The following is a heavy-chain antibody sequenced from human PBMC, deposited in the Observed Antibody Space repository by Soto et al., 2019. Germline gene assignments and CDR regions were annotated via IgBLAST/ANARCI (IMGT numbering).Heavy chain of an antibody. CDR2: IGTAGDT. D-gene: IGHD2-15*01. CDR1: GFTFSGFD. Sequence: GGSLRLSCEASGFTFSGFDMHWVRQPTGKGLEWVSTIGTAGDTYYAVSVKGRFTISRDNAKNSLSLQMNSLRAGDTAVYFCARGQEVGAHFFDSWGQGAQVTVSS. J-gene: IGHJ4*02. CDR3: ARGQEVGAHFFDS. V-gene: IGHV3-13*01.